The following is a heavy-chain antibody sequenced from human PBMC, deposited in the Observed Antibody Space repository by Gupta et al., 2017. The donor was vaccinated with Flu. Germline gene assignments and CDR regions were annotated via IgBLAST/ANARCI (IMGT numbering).Heavy chain of an antibody. CDR1: GLNFNRYG. CDR3: ARGLRSHFDI. D-gene: IGHD3-10*01. V-gene: IGHV3-30*03. CDR2: LSYDETRE. J-gene: IGHJ4*02. Sequence: GLNFNRYGRDWVRQAPGKGREWVSCLSYDETREYYEDSGKGGFTVSRDNSENKLFLKMTALTSDDTALYYCARGLRSHFDIWGQGTRGTVSS.